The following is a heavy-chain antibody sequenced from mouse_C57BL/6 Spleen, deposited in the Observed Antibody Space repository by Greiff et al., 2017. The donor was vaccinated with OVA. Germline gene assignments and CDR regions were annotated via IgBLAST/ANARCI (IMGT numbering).Heavy chain of an antibody. CDR2: IYPGSGST. J-gene: IGHJ2*01. Sequence: VQLQQPGAELVKPGASVKMSCKASGYTFTSYWITWVKQRPGQGLEWIGDIYPGSGSTNYNEKFKSKATLTVDTSSSTAYMQLSSLTSEDSAVYYCARGGYYYGSSYAYYFDYWGQGTTLTVSS. V-gene: IGHV1-55*01. D-gene: IGHD1-1*01. CDR1: GYTFTSYW. CDR3: ARGGYYYGSSYAYYFDY.